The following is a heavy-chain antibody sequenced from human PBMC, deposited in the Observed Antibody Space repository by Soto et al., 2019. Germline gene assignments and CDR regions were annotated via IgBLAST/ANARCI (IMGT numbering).Heavy chain of an antibody. D-gene: IGHD6-13*01. V-gene: IGHV4-39*01. CDR3: ARHGSRQQLVSAEFAP. CDR1: GGSISGSSYY. J-gene: IGHJ5*02. Sequence: QLQLQESGPGLVKPSETLSLTCTVSGGSISGSSYYWGWIRQPPGKGLEWIGSIYYSGSTYYNPSPQRRVTMPVDTSTTQFSLKLSSVPAADTAMYYCARHGSRQQLVSAEFAPWGQGTLVTVSS. CDR2: IYYSGST.